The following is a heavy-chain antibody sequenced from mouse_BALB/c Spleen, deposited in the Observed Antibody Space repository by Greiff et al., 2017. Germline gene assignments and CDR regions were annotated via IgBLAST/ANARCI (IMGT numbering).Heavy chain of an antibody. D-gene: IGHD2-4*01. CDR2: ISDGGSYT. CDR3: ARDNDYDRGAMDY. V-gene: IGHV5-4*02. CDR1: GFTFSDYY. J-gene: IGHJ4*01. Sequence: VQLKESGGGLVKPGGSLKLSCAASGFTFSDYYMYWVRQTPEKRLEWVATISDGGSYTYYPDSVKGRFTISRDNAKNNLYLQMSSLKSEDTAMYYCARDNDYDRGAMDYWGQGTSVTVSS.